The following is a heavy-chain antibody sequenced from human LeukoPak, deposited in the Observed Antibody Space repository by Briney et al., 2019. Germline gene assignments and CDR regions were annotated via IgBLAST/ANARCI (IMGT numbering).Heavy chain of an antibody. CDR2: IYTSGST. Sequence: PSQTLSLTCTVSGGSISSGSYYWSWIRQPAGKGLEWIGRIYTSGSTNYNPSLKSRVTISVDTSKYQFSLKLSSVTAADTAVYYCARGRMVRGVIAGYFDYWGQGTLVTVSS. V-gene: IGHV4-61*02. CDR3: ARGRMVRGVIAGYFDY. CDR1: GGSISSGSYY. D-gene: IGHD3-10*01. J-gene: IGHJ4*02.